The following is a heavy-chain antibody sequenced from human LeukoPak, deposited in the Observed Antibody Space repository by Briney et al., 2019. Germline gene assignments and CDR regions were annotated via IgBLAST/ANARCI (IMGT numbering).Heavy chain of an antibody. D-gene: IGHD5-18*01. Sequence: GGSLRLSCVASGFTFSTYSMNWVRQAPGKGLEWVSFISSSSSYIYYADSVKGRLTISRDNAKNSLFLQINSLRVEDTAVYYCARGGYSYGNFDYWGQGTLVTVSS. CDR3: ARGGYSYGNFDY. J-gene: IGHJ4*02. CDR1: GFTFSTYS. V-gene: IGHV3-21*01. CDR2: ISSSSSYI.